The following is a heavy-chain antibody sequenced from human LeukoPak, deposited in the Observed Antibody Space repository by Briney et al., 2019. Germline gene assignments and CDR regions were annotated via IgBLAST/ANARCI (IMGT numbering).Heavy chain of an antibody. Sequence: GGSLRLSCAASGFTFSSYAMHWVRQAPGKGLEWVAVISYDGSNKYYADSVKGRFTISRDNSKNTLYLQMNSLRAEDTAVYYCARGSSSLLDAFDIWGQGTMVTVSS. CDR3: ARGSSSLLDAFDI. CDR2: ISYDGSNK. J-gene: IGHJ3*02. D-gene: IGHD6-13*01. V-gene: IGHV3-30-3*01. CDR1: GFTFSSYA.